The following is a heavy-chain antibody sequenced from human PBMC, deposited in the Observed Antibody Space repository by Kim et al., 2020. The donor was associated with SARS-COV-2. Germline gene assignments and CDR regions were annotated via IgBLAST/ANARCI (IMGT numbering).Heavy chain of an antibody. J-gene: IGHJ6*02. CDR2: ISAYNGNT. V-gene: IGHV1-18*01. CDR1: GYTFTSYG. D-gene: IGHD3-22*01. CDR3: ARGNSKALRAYYYDSSGTWDYYYYGMDV. Sequence: ASVKVSCKASGYTFTSYGISWVRQAPGQGLEWMGWISAYNGNTNYAQKLQGRVTMTTDTSTSTAYMELRSLRSDDTAVYYCARGNSKALRAYYYDSSGTWDYYYYGMDVWGQGTTVTVSS.